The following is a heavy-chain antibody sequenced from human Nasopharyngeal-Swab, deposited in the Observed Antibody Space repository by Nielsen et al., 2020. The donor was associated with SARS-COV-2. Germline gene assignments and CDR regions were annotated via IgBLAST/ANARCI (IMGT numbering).Heavy chain of an antibody. V-gene: IGHV3-7*04. J-gene: IGHJ5*02. Sequence: GESLKISCAASGFTFSSYWMSWVRQAPGKGLEWVANIKQDGSEKYYVDPVKGRFTISRDNAKNSLYLQMNSLRAEDTAVYYCARDGRQQLRPEGLFDPWGQGTLVTVSS. CDR3: ARDGRQQLRPEGLFDP. CDR1: GFTFSSYW. D-gene: IGHD6-13*01. CDR2: IKQDGSEK.